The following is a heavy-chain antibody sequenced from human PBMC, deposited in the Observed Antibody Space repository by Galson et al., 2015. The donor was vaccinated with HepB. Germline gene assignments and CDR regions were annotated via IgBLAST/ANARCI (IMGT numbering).Heavy chain of an antibody. Sequence: SLRLSCATFGFTFSRYAMSWVRQAPGKGLEWVSGMSGTGGTTFYSDSVTGRFTISRGNSKHTLYLQMNSLRVEDTAVYYCAKVAVVVTTIPYDFDYWGQGTQVTVSS. J-gene: IGHJ4*02. D-gene: IGHD2-21*02. CDR2: MSGTGGTT. V-gene: IGHV3-23*01. CDR1: GFTFSRYA. CDR3: AKVAVVVTTIPYDFDY.